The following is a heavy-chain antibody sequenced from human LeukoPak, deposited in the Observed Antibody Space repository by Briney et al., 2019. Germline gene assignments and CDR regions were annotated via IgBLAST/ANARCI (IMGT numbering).Heavy chain of an antibody. CDR3: AKGEPYSGNRPARFDY. CDR1: GFTFSSYA. J-gene: IGHJ4*02. D-gene: IGHD1-26*01. CDR2: ISGSGGST. Sequence: HPGGSLRLSCAAPGFTFSSYAMSWVRQAPGKGLEWVSAISGSGGSTYYADSVKGRCTISRDNSKNTLYLQMNSLRAEDTAVYYCAKGEPYSGNRPARFDYWGQGTLVTVSS. V-gene: IGHV3-23*01.